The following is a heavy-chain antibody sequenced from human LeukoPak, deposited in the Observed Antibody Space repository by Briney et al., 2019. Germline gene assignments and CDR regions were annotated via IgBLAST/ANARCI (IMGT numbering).Heavy chain of an antibody. CDR1: GYTFTGHY. J-gene: IGHJ4*02. D-gene: IGHD2-2*01. CDR2: MNPNNGET. V-gene: IGHV1-2*02. Sequence: ASVKVSCKASGYTFTGHYIHWVRQAPGQGLEWMGWMNPNNGETIYAQNFQGRVTMTRDTSISTAYMDLTRLRPDDTAVYYCARVAFLPVPMSFFGYWGQGTLVTVSS. CDR3: ARVAFLPVPMSFFGY.